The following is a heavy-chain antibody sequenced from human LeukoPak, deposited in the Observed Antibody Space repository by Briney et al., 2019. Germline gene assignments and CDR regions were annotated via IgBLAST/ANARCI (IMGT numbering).Heavy chain of an antibody. CDR3: ARELYCSGGTCSNDYYYYYYMDV. CDR1: GFTFSTYS. D-gene: IGHD2-15*01. V-gene: IGHV3-21*01. J-gene: IGHJ6*03. CDR2: ISSGSSYI. Sequence: GGSLRLSCAASGFTFSTYSMNWVRQAPGKGLEWVSSISSGSSYIYYADSVKGRFTISGDNAKNSLYLQMNSLRAEDTAVYYCARELYCSGGTCSNDYYYYYYMDVWGKGTTVTVPS.